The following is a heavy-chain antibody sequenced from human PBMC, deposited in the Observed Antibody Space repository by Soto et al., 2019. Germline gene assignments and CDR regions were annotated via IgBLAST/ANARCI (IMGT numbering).Heavy chain of an antibody. CDR3: ARSYYKILTGYYT. CDR1: DGAFIVYS. Sequence: SEPPSLTCFGSDGAFIVYSWGWVRQAPGKGLEWLGEINYRGDTTYNTSLRSRLTISGDTSKGQFSLSLTSVTAADTALYFCARSYYKILTGYYTWGQGTVVTVS. J-gene: IGHJ4*02. D-gene: IGHD3-9*01. V-gene: IGHV4-34*01. CDR2: INYRGDT.